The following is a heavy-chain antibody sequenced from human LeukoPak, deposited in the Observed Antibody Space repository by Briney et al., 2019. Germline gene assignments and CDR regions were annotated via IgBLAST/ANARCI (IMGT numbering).Heavy chain of an antibody. J-gene: IGHJ4*02. D-gene: IGHD5-18*01. CDR1: GYTFASYG. CDR2: ISAYNGNT. Sequence: ASVKVSCKASGYTFASYGISWVRQAPGQGLEWMGWISAYNGNTNYAQKLQGRVTMTTATSTSTVYMELRSLRADDTAVYYCARDRVFVDTAIVSPVQYFDYWGQGTLVTVSS. CDR3: ARDRVFVDTAIVSPVQYFDY. V-gene: IGHV1-18*01.